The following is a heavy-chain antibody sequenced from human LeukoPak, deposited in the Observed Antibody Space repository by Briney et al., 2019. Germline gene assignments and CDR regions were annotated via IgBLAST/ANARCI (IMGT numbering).Heavy chain of an antibody. V-gene: IGHV3-30*18. D-gene: IGHD2-2*01. CDR2: ISYDGSNK. CDR1: GFTFSSYG. Sequence: GRSLRLSCAASGFTFSSYGMHWVRQAPGKGLEWVAVISYDGSNKYYADSVKGRFTISRDNSKNTLYLQMNSLRAEDTAVYYCAKYSTPLVVVPAATEYFQHWGQGTLVTVSS. CDR3: AKYSTPLVVVPAATEYFQH. J-gene: IGHJ1*01.